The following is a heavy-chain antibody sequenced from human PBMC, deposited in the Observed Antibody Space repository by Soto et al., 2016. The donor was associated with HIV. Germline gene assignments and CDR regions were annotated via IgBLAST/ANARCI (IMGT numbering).Heavy chain of an antibody. J-gene: IGHJ6*03. V-gene: IGHV3-48*04. CDR2: ISSTSSTI. Sequence: EVQLVESGGGLVQPGRSLRLSCTASGFSFSSYSMNWVRQAPGKGLDWIAYISSTSSTIYYADSVKGRFTISRDNAKNSLYLRMNGLTVDDTAVYYCARDKGINYDRYHYYYTDVWAKEPRSSCL. CDR1: GFSFSSYS. CDR3: ARDKGINYDRYHYYYTDV. D-gene: IGHD4-4*01.